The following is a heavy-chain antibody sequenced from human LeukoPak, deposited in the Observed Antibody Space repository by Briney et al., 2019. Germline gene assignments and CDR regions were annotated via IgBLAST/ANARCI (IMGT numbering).Heavy chain of an antibody. CDR2: IYYSGST. V-gene: IGHV4-31*03. Sequence: SETLSLTCTVSGGSISSGGYYWSWIRQHPGKGLEWIGYIYYSGSTYYNPSLKSRVTISVDTSKNQFSLKLSSVTAADTAVYYCARAAYSSSLRVDGYMDVWGKGTTVTVSS. CDR3: ARAAYSSSLRVDGYMDV. CDR1: GGSISSGGYY. J-gene: IGHJ6*03. D-gene: IGHD6-6*01.